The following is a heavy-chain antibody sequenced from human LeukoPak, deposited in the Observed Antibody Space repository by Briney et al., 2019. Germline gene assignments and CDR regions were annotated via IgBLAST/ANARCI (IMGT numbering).Heavy chain of an antibody. CDR2: ISRNSGSI. Sequence: GGSLRLSCAASGFTFDDYAMHWVRQAPGRGLEWVSGISRNSGSIGYADSVKGRFTISRDNAKNSLYLQMNSLRAEDTALYYCAKDTRFDYGGNAFDYWGQGTLVTVSS. D-gene: IGHD4-23*01. J-gene: IGHJ4*02. CDR3: AKDTRFDYGGNAFDY. CDR1: GFTFDDYA. V-gene: IGHV3-9*01.